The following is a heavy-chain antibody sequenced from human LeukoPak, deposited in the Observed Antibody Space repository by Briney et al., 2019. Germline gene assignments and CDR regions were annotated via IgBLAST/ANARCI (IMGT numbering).Heavy chain of an antibody. CDR3: ARRITGTTSDSFDS. Sequence: ETLSLTCTVSGYSISSSRYFWGWIRQPPGKGLEWIGSISYTVSTYYNLSLKSRVIISVDTSKNQFSLKLSSVTAADTAVYYCARRITGTTSDSFDSWGKGTLVTVSS. J-gene: IGHJ4*02. V-gene: IGHV4-39*01. CDR2: ISYTVST. CDR1: GYSISSSRYF. D-gene: IGHD1-20*01.